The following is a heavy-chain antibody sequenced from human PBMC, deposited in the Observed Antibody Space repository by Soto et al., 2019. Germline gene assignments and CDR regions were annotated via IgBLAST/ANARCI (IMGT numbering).Heavy chain of an antibody. CDR1: GGSISGGGYY. Sequence: PSETLSLTCNVSGGSISGGGYYWSWIRQHPGQGLEWLGYIYYSGSTYYNPSLKSRVTISVDTSKTQFSLKLSSVTAADTAVYYCARALFPRRGYYDSSGYPGNFDYWGQGTLVTVSS. V-gene: IGHV4-31*03. CDR2: IYYSGST. CDR3: ARALFPRRGYYDSSGYPGNFDY. J-gene: IGHJ4*02. D-gene: IGHD3-22*01.